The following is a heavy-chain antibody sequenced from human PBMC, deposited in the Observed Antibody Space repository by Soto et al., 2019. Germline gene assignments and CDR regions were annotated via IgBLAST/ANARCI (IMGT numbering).Heavy chain of an antibody. V-gene: IGHV1-69*08. D-gene: IGHD6-13*01. Sequence: QVQLVQSGSEVKKPGSSVRVSCKTSGDTFSIYTISWVRQAPGQVLEWIGMVLPFLDRTSYSPRLQGRVTIPADRSTTTAYMELTSLRSEDTAVYYCARDRDNSNWPNFASWGQGTLVTVSS. CDR1: GDTFSIYT. J-gene: IGHJ4*02. CDR3: ARDRDNSNWPNFAS. CDR2: VLPFLDRT.